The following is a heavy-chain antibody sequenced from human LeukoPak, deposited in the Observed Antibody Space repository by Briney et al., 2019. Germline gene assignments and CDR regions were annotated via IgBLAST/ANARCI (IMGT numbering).Heavy chain of an antibody. CDR3: AKAGRPDTAMVNYYYYYMDV. CDR2: IRYDGSNK. Sequence: GGSLRLSCAASGFTFSDYGMHWVRQAPGKGLEWVAFIRYDGSNKYYADSVKGRFTISRDNSKNTLYLQMNSLRAEDTAVYYCAKAGRPDTAMVNYYYYYMDVWGKGTTVTISS. V-gene: IGHV3-30*02. D-gene: IGHD5-18*01. J-gene: IGHJ6*03. CDR1: GFTFSDYG.